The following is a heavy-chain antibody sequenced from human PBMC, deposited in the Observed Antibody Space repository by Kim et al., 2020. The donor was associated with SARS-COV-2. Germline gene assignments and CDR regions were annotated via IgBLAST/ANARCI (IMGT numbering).Heavy chain of an antibody. CDR3: GRDLRSANY. V-gene: IGHV3-74*01. CDR1: GFTFNTYW. Sequence: GGSLRLSCAASGFTFNTYWMYWVRQAPGQGLVWVSRISPDGSATSYAASVKGRFTISRDNTKNTLYLQMDSLRAEDSALYYCGRDLRSANYWGQGTLVTVSS. D-gene: IGHD4-17*01. J-gene: IGHJ4*02. CDR2: ISPDGSAT.